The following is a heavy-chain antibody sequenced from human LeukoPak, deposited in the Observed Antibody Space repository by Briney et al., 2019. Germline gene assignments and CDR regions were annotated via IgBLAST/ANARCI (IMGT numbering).Heavy chain of an antibody. V-gene: IGHV3-11*06. CDR2: ISSSSSYI. CDR3: ARDNKVVPAATYDY. Sequence: PGGSLRLSCAASGFTFSDYYMSWIRQAPGKGLEWVSYISSSSSYIYYADSVKGRFTISRDNAKNSLYLQMNSLRAEDTAVYYCARDNKVVPAATYDYWGQGTLVTVSS. CDR1: GFTFSDYY. D-gene: IGHD2-2*01. J-gene: IGHJ4*02.